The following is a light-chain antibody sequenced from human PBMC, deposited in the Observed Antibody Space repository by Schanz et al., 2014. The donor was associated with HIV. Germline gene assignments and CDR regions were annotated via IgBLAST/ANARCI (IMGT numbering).Light chain of an antibody. CDR3: QQYGISPLT. Sequence: EIVLTQSPGTLSLSPGERGTLSCRASQSVKSNFIGWYQQKPGQAPRLLIFGASNRATGIPDRFSGGVSGXDFTLTISRVEPEDYAVYYCQQYGISPLTFGGGTKVEIK. V-gene: IGKV3-20*01. CDR1: QSVKSNF. CDR2: GAS. J-gene: IGKJ4*01.